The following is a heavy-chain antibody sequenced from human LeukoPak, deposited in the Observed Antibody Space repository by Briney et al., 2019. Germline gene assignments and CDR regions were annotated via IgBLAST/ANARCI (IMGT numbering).Heavy chain of an antibody. CDR2: ISGSGGST. D-gene: IGHD3-10*01. CDR1: GFTFSSYG. J-gene: IGHJ4*02. V-gene: IGHV3-23*01. CDR3: AGRGSGSYFDY. Sequence: GGSLRLPCAGSGFTFSSYGMSWVRQAPGNGLEWVSIISGSGGSTYYADSVKGRFTISRDNSKNTLYLQMHSLRAEDTAVYYCAGRGSGSYFDYWGQGTLVTVSS.